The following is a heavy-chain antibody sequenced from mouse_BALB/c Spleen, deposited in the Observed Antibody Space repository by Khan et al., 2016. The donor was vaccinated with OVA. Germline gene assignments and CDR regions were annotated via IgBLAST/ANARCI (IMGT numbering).Heavy chain of an antibody. CDR3: TRLAYYYDSEGFDY. CDR1: GFTFSTYG. J-gene: IGHJ3*01. CDR2: VSTGGSYT. D-gene: IGHD1-1*01. Sequence: EVELVESGGDLVKPGGSLKLSCAASGFTFSTYGMSWVRQTPDKRLEWVATVSTGGSYTYYPHSVKGRFTISRDNAKNTLYLHMSSLKSEDAAMFYCTRLAYYYDSEGFDYWGQGTLVTVSA. V-gene: IGHV5-6*01.